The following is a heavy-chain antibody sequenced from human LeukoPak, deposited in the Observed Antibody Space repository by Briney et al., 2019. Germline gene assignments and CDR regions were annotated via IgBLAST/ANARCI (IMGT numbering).Heavy chain of an antibody. D-gene: IGHD4-23*01. J-gene: IGHJ4*02. Sequence: GGSLRLSCARSGFIFSSRSYFMRWGRQPPGEGLELVSKRNHVGSVKNYVESVKGRYTLYRDNAKNLLFLQMNSLRVEETAMYSCATSRWPEDNWGQGTLVTVSS. CDR3: ATSRWPEDN. CDR2: RNHVGSVK. V-gene: IGHV3-7*01. CDR1: GFIFSSRSYF.